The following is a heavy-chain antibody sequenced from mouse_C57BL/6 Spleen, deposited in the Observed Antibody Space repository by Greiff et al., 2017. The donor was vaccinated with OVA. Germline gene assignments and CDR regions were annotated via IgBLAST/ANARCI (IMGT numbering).Heavy chain of an antibody. CDR3: ARIERAYGNLSRYFDV. V-gene: IGHV8-8*01. D-gene: IGHD2-1*01. Sequence: QVTLKVSGPGILQPSQTLSLTCSFSGFSLSTFGMGVGWIRQPSGKGLEWLAHIWWDDDKYYNPALKSRLTISKDTSKNQVFLKIANVDTADTATYYCARIERAYGNLSRYFDVWGTGTTVTVSS. CDR2: IWWDDDK. CDR1: GFSLSTFGMG. J-gene: IGHJ1*03.